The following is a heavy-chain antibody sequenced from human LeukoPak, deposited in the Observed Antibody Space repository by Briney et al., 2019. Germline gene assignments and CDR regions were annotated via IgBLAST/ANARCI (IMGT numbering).Heavy chain of an antibody. CDR1: GYSFTGYY. V-gene: IGHV1-2*02. CDR3: AREPPAYCGGDCYALGY. J-gene: IGHJ4*02. CDR2: INPNSGGT. D-gene: IGHD2-21*02. Sequence: GASVTVSCKASGYSFTGYYMHWLRPAPGQGPEWMGWINPNSGGTKYAQKFEGRVTMTRDTSITTAYMELSRLTSDDTAVYYCAREPPAYCGGDCYALGYWGQGTLVTVSS.